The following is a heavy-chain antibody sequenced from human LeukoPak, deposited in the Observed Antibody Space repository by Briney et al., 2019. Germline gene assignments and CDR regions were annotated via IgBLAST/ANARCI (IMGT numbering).Heavy chain of an antibody. CDR2: INPSGGST. D-gene: IGHD3-22*01. V-gene: IGHV1-46*01. CDR3: ARQLITMIVVDAFDI. CDR1: GYTFTSYY. J-gene: IGHJ3*02. Sequence: ASVKVSCQASGYTFTSYYMHWVRQAPGQGLEWMGIINPSGGSTSYAQKFQGRVTMTRDTSTSTVYMELSSLRSEDTAVYYCARQLITMIVVDAFDIWGQGTMVTVSS.